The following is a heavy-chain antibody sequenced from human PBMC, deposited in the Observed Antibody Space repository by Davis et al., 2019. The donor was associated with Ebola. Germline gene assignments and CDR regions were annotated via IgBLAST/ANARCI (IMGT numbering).Heavy chain of an antibody. Sequence: AASVKVSCKASGYTFTSYDINWVRPATGQGLEWLGWMNPNSGNTGYAQQFQGRVTMTRNTSISTAYMEVSSLRSEDTAVYYCANYDFWSGYYYYYGMDVWGKGTTVTVSS. D-gene: IGHD3-3*01. CDR1: GYTFTSYD. J-gene: IGHJ6*04. V-gene: IGHV1-8*01. CDR3: ANYDFWSGYYYYYGMDV. CDR2: MNPNSGNT.